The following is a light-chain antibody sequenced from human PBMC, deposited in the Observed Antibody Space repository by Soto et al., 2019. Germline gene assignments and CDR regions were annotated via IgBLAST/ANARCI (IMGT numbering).Light chain of an antibody. V-gene: IGKV3-15*01. J-gene: IGKJ5*01. CDR2: GAS. CDR1: QSVSNN. Sequence: DIVMTQSPATLSVSPGERATLSCRASQSVSNNLAWFQQKPGQAPRLLIYGASTRATGIPARFSGSGSGTEFTLTISSLQSEDFAVYYSQQYNNWPPVTFGQGTRLDIK. CDR3: QQYNNWPPVT.